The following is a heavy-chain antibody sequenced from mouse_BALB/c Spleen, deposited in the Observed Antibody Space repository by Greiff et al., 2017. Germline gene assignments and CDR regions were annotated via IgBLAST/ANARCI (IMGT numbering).Heavy chain of an antibody. CDR1: GYTFTSYW. D-gene: IGHD1-1*01. J-gene: IGHJ2*01. V-gene: IGHV1S81*02. Sequence: QVQLQQPGAELVKPGASVKLSCKASGYTFTSYWMHWVKQRPGQGLEWIGEINPSNGRTNYNEKFKSKATLTVDKSSSTAYMQLSSLTSEDSAVYYCARNSIYYGSSPYYFDYWGQGTTLTVSS. CDR2: INPSNGRT. CDR3: ARNSIYYGSSPYYFDY.